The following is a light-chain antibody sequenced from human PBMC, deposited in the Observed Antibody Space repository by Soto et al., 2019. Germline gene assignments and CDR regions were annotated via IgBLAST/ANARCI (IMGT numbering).Light chain of an antibody. CDR3: QQYGSSRWT. V-gene: IGKV3-20*01. CDR1: QSVSSNY. J-gene: IGKJ1*01. Sequence: ENVLTHSQGTLSLSPCERATLSSSASQSVSSNYLAWYQQKPGQAPRLLVYGASSRATGIPDRFSGSGSGTDFTLTISRLEPEDFAVYYCQQYGSSRWTFGQGTKVDI. CDR2: GAS.